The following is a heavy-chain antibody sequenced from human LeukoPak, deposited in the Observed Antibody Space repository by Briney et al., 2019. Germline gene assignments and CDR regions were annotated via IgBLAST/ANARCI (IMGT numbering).Heavy chain of an antibody. CDR2: IIPIFGTA. J-gene: IGHJ5*02. CDR3: ARDHRGCSSTSCQVWFDP. D-gene: IGHD2-2*01. V-gene: IGHV1-69*05. CDR1: GGTFSSYA. Sequence: ASVKVSCKASGGTFSSYAISWVRQAPGQGLEWMGRIIPIFGTANYAQKFQGRVTITTDESTSTAYMELRSLRSDDTAVYYCARDHRGCSSTSCQVWFDPWGQGTLVTVSS.